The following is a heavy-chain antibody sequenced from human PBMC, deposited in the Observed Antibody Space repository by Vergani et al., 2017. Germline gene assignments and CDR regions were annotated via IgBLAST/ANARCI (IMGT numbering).Heavy chain of an antibody. CDR2: VFYSGSA. D-gene: IGHD3-16*01. V-gene: IGHV4-38-2*02. Sequence: QVQLQESGPGLVKPSETLSLTCSVSGYSISRGYYWGWIRQPPGKGLEWIATVFYSGSAYFNPSLRRRVPFSVETSKNQFSQRLTTLAAADTALYYCARHDSGHYDSSYYGLDVWGKGTTVTVSS. J-gene: IGHJ6*04. CDR1: GYSISRGYY. CDR3: ARHDSGHYDSSYYGLDV.